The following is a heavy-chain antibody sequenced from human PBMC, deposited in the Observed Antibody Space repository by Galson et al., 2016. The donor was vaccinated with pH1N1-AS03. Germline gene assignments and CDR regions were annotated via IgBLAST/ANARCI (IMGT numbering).Heavy chain of an antibody. CDR1: GGTFNKYA. CDR2: IIPIFGNS. D-gene: IGHD4-23*01. Sequence: SVKVSCKASGGTFNKYAITWVRQAPGQGLEWMGGIIPIFGNSDYAQKFQGRVTISTDKSTTTAYMELSSLRSEDTAVYYCVRGDDGNNFDFWGQGTLVTVSS. J-gene: IGHJ4*02. V-gene: IGHV1-69*05. CDR3: VRGDDGNNFDF.